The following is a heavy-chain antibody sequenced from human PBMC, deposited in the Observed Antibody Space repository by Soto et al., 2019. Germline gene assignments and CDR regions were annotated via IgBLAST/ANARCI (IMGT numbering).Heavy chain of an antibody. CDR3: ARYYETSQRPYFHH. CDR2: VYYDGTT. D-gene: IGHD3-16*01. V-gene: IGHV4-39*01. J-gene: IGHJ1*01. Sequence: YWSWVRLPPGKGLEWVGTVYYDGTTYYSPSLKTRLTISVDTSKNQFSLKLTSVLAADTAFYYCARYYETSQRPYFHHCGQRTLVTVYS. CDR1: Y.